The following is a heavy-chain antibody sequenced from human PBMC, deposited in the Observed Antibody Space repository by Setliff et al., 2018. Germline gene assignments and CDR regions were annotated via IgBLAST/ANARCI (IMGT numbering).Heavy chain of an antibody. D-gene: IGHD6-19*01. V-gene: IGHV4-34*12. CDR2: IMDGRDT. CDR3: ARLRGIAVPGAPKYYSPGY. J-gene: IGHJ4*02. CDR1: GESSSGYY. Sequence: NPSETLSLTCAIYGESSSGYYWSWIRQSPGKTLEWIGEIMDGRDTVYNPSLRSRVTISVDTSKNQFSLNVNSVIAADTAVYYCARLRGIAVPGAPKYYSPGYWGQGTLVTVSS.